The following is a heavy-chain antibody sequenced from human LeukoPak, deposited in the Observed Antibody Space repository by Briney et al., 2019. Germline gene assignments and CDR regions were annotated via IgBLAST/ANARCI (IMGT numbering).Heavy chain of an antibody. Sequence: ASVKVSCKASGGTFSSYAISWVRQAPGQGLEWMGRIIPIFGTANYAQKFQGRVTITTDESTSTAYMELSSLRSEDTAVYYCARSNQRPPYYYYMDVWGKGTTVTVSS. D-gene: IGHD1-14*01. CDR2: IIPIFGTA. J-gene: IGHJ6*03. CDR3: ARSNQRPPYYYYMDV. V-gene: IGHV1-69*05. CDR1: GGTFSSYA.